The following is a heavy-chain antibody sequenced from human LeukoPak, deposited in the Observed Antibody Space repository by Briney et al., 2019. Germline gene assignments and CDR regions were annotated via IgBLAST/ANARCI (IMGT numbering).Heavy chain of an antibody. Sequence: GGSLRLSCAASGFTFSSYAMTWVRQAPGKGLEWVSALSYSGGSTYYADSVKGRFTISRDNSRNTLYLQMNSLRAEDTAVYYCAKNSAGNSGNYPGYWGQGTLVTVSS. CDR2: LSYSGGST. CDR1: GFTFSSYA. D-gene: IGHD1-26*01. V-gene: IGHV3-23*01. CDR3: AKNSAGNSGNYPGY. J-gene: IGHJ4*02.